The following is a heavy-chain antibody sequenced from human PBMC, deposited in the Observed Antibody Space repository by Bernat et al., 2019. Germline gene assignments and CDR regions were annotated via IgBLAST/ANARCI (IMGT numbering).Heavy chain of an antibody. V-gene: IGHV3-21*01. D-gene: IGHD5-12*01. Sequence: EVQLVESGGGLVKPGGSLRLSCAASGFTFSSYSMNWVRQAPGKGLEWVSSISSSISYIYYAYSVKCRFTISRDNAKNSLYLQMNSLRAEDTAVYYCARDRLQGGSNYRYFDYWGQGTLVTVSS. CDR2: ISSSISYI. CDR3: ARDRLQGGSNYRYFDY. J-gene: IGHJ4*02. CDR1: GFTFSSYS.